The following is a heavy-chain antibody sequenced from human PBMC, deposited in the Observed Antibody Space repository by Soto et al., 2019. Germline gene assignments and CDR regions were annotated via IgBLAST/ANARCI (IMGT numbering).Heavy chain of an antibody. CDR1: GGSISSYS. CDR3: HVWRSYYNTDV. V-gene: IGHV4-4*07. J-gene: IGHJ6*02. D-gene: IGHD3-3*01. CDR2: VFDSGNT. Sequence: SETLSLTCSVSGGSISSYSWTWIRQPAGKGLEWIGRVFDSGNTNYNPSLQSRVTMSLDTSKKQFSLNLISVTAADTALYYCHVWRSYYNTDVRGRATTAPVS.